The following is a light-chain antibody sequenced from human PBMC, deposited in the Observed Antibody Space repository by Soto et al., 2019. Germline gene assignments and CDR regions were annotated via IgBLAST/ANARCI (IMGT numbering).Light chain of an antibody. Sequence: DIQMTQSPSTLSASVGDTVTATCRASHSVCGWLAWYQQKPGEAPKLLIHDASALPRGVPSRFCGSGSGTKVSLTIASLQPDDLATYYCQHYNSYSEAFGQGTKVDIK. V-gene: IGKV1-5*01. CDR3: QHYNSYSEA. CDR2: DAS. CDR1: HSVCGW. J-gene: IGKJ1*01.